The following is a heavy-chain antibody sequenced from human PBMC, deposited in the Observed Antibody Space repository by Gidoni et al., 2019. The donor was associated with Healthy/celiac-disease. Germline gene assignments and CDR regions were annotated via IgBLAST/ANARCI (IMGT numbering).Heavy chain of an antibody. Sequence: QVQLVESGGGVVQPGRSLRLCCASSGFTFSSSGMHWVRQGTGKGLGWVAVIWYDGSNKYDADSVKGRFTISRDNSKNTLYLQMNSLRAEDTAVYYCARVDTAMGDYYYYYGMDVWGQGTTVTVSS. V-gene: IGHV3-33*01. CDR3: ARVDTAMGDYYYYYGMDV. CDR1: GFTFSSSG. CDR2: IWYDGSNK. D-gene: IGHD5-18*01. J-gene: IGHJ6*02.